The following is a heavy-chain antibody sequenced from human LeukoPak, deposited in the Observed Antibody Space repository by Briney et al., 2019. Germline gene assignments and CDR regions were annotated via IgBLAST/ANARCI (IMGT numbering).Heavy chain of an antibody. CDR1: GGSISSGGYY. Sequence: SQTLSLTCTVSGGSISSGGYYWSWIRQPPGKGLEWIGEINHSGSTNYNPSLKSRVTISVDTSKNQFSLKLSSVTAADTAVYYCARVDFDWLYFDYWGQGTLVAVSS. CDR3: ARVDFDWLYFDY. V-gene: IGHV4-30-2*01. J-gene: IGHJ4*02. CDR2: INHSGST. D-gene: IGHD3-9*01.